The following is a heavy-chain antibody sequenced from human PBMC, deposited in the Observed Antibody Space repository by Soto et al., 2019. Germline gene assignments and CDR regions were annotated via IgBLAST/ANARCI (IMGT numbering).Heavy chain of an antibody. CDR3: AREGIQLWQPIDY. CDR2: IYYSGRT. Sequence: QVQLQESGPGLVKPSQTLSLTCTVSGGSISSGGYYWSWIRQHPGKGLEWIGYIYYSGRTYYNPSLKSRVTISVDTSKNQFSLKLSSVTAADTAVYYCAREGIQLWQPIDYWGQGTLVTVSS. D-gene: IGHD5-18*01. V-gene: IGHV4-31*03. CDR1: GGSISSGGYY. J-gene: IGHJ4*02.